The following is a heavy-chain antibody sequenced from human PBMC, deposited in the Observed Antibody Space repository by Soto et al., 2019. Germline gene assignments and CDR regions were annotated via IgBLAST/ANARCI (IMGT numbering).Heavy chain of an antibody. Sequence: QVQLVESGGGLVKPGGSLRLSCAASGFTFSDYYMSWIRQAPGKGLEWVSYISSRSSTIFYADSVKGRFTISRDNVKNSLYQQMNSLRAEDTAVYYCASGTNGAFFVYWGQGILVTVSS. J-gene: IGHJ4*02. CDR1: GFTFSDYY. CDR3: ASGTNGAFFVY. V-gene: IGHV3-11*01. D-gene: IGHD2-8*01. CDR2: ISSRSSTI.